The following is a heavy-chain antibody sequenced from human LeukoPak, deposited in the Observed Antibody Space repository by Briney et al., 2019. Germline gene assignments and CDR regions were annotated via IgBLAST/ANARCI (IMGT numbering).Heavy chain of an antibody. CDR2: ISYDGSNK. V-gene: IGHV3-30-3*01. CDR3: ARISAAGHYFDY. J-gene: IGHJ4*02. Sequence: GGSLRLSCAASGFTVSSSYMSWVRQAPGKGLEWVAVISYDGSNKYYADSAKGRFTISRDNAKNSLYLQMNSLRAEDTAVYYCARISAAGHYFDYWGQGTLVTVSS. D-gene: IGHD6-13*01. CDR1: GFTVSSSY.